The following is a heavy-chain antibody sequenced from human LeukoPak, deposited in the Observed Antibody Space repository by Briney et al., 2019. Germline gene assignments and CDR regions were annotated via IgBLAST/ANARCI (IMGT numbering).Heavy chain of an antibody. CDR2: IYYSGST. CDR3: ARVVATTYYYYGMDV. J-gene: IGHJ6*02. CDR1: VGSISSYY. Sequence: SETLSLTCTVSVGSISSYYWSWIRQPPGKGLEWIGYIYYSGSTNYNPSLKSRVTITVDTSKNQFSLKLSSVTAADTAVYYCARVVATTYYYYGMDVWGQGTTVTVSS. V-gene: IGHV4-59*01. D-gene: IGHD5-12*01.